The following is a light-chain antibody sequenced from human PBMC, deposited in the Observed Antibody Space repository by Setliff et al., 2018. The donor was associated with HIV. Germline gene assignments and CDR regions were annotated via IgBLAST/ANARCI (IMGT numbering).Light chain of an antibody. CDR2: EVT. CDR3: SSFTSSSTYV. Sequence: QSVLAQPASVSGSPGQSITISCTGTSRDVGGGPNYVSWYQQYPGQAPKLMIYEVTKRPAGVSDRFSGSKSGNTASLIISGLQTEDEAEHYCSSFTSSSTYVFGIGTKVTVL. J-gene: IGLJ1*01. CDR1: SRDVGGGPNY. V-gene: IGLV2-14*01.